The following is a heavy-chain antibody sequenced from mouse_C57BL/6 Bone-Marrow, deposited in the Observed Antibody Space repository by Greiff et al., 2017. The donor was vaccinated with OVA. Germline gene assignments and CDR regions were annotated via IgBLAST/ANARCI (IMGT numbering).Heavy chain of an antibody. V-gene: IGHV5-9-1*02. CDR2: ISSGGDYI. J-gene: IGHJ3*01. D-gene: IGHD1-1*01. CDR3: TRPAYGSSPWFAY. Sequence: DVQLVESGEGLVKPGGSLKLSCAASGFTFSSYAMSWVRQTPEKRLEWVAYISSGGDYIYYADTVTGRFTISRDNARNTLYLQMSRLKSEDTAMYYCTRPAYGSSPWFAYWGQGTLVTVSA. CDR1: GFTFSSYA.